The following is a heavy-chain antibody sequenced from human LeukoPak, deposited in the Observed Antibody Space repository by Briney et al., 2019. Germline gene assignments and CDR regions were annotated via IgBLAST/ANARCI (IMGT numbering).Heavy chain of an antibody. CDR3: ARRSADYYYYGMDV. CDR1: GGSISSSNYY. V-gene: IGHV4-39*01. Sequence: SETLSLTCAVSGGSISSSNYYWGWIRQPPGKGLEWIGSIYYSGSTYYNPSLKSRVTISVDTSKNQFSLKLSSVTAADTAVYYCARRSADYYYYGMDVWGQGTTVTVSS. CDR2: IYYSGST. J-gene: IGHJ6*02.